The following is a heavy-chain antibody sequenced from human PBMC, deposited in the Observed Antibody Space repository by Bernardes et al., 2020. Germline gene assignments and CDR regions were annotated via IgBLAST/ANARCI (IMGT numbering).Heavy chain of an antibody. CDR3: ARGYYSGGGAYNDY. CDR1: GYSFTSNW. Sequence: GESLKISCRGSGYSFTSNWIAWVRQMPGKGLEWMGVIYPGDSDTRYSPSFQGQVTFSADKSISTAYLQWSSLKASDTAMYYCARGYYSGGGAYNDYWGQGTLVTVSS. V-gene: IGHV5-51*01. J-gene: IGHJ4*02. CDR2: IYPGDSDT. D-gene: IGHD2-15*01.